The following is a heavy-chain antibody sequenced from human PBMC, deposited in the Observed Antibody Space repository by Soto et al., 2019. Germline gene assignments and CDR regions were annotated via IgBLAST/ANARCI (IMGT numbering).Heavy chain of an antibody. V-gene: IGHV4-31*03. CDR3: ASSSLHYYDTSGYYPGEFDY. CDR1: GASVSSDDYY. Sequence: QVQLQESGPGLMKPSQTLSLTCTVSGASVSSDDYYWNWIRQHPGKGLEWIGYISYRGGTYYNPSLQSRVIMSVDTSKNQFSLILSSVTAADTAVYYCASSSLHYYDTSGYYPGEFDYWGQGTLVTVSS. J-gene: IGHJ4*02. CDR2: ISYRGGT. D-gene: IGHD3-22*01.